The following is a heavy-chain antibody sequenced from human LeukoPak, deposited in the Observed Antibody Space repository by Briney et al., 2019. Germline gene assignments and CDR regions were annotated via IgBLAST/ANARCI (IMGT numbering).Heavy chain of an antibody. V-gene: IGHV3-74*01. CDR2: INGNGSST. Sequence: GGSLRLSCAASGFTFSSYWMHWVRQAPGKGLVWVSRINGNGSSTDYADSVKGRFTISRDNAKNTLYLQMNSLRAQDTAVYCCARLSYRPESSIAARPYDYWGQGTLVTVSS. CDR1: GFTFSSYW. J-gene: IGHJ4*02. CDR3: ARLSYRPESSIAARPYDY. D-gene: IGHD6-6*01.